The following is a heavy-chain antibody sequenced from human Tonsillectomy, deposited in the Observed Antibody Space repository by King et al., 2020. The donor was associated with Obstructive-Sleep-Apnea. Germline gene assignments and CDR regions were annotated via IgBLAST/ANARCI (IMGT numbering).Heavy chain of an antibody. CDR3: ARGGWGCSWPFDY. CDR2: INHSGST. CDR1: GGSFSGYY. D-gene: IGHD6-13*01. J-gene: IGHJ4*02. Sequence: VQLQQWGAGLLKPSETLSLTCAVYGGSFSGYYWSWIRQPPGKGLEWIGEINHSGSTNYNPSLKSRVTISLDTSKNQFSLELSSVTAGDTAVYYCARGGWGCSWPFDYWGQGTLVTVSS. V-gene: IGHV4-34*01.